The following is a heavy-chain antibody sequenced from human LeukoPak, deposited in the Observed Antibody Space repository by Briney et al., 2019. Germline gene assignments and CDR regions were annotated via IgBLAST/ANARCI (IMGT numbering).Heavy chain of an antibody. Sequence: GASVKVSCKAAGYNFPAYFVHWVRQAPGQGLKWMGRINPNGGDTNYAQKFQGRVIMASDTSISTAYMELSSLISDDTAVYYCVRVGFTTSWSNFDYWGQGTLVTVSS. V-gene: IGHV1-2*06. CDR1: GYNFPAYF. J-gene: IGHJ4*02. CDR3: VRVGFTTSWSNFDY. D-gene: IGHD2-2*01. CDR2: INPNGGDT.